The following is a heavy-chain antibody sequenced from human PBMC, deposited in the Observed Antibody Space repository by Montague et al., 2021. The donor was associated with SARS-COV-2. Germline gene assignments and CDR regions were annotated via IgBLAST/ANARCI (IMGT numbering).Heavy chain of an antibody. Sequence: YNDYALXVNSRITINPDTSKNQFSLQLKSVTSEDTAVYYCAREQPRLGADYYYYGMDVWGQGTTVTVSS. D-gene: IGHD6-25*01. CDR3: AREQPRLGADYYYYGMDV. CDR2: YN. V-gene: IGHV6-1*01. J-gene: IGHJ6*02.